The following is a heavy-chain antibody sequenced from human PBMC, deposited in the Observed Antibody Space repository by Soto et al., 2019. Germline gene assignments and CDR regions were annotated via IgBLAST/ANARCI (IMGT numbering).Heavy chain of an antibody. Sequence: QITLKESGPALVKPTQPLTLTCTFSWFSLSTRGAGVGWIRPPPGKALEWLALIYWDGDKRYCPSLKSRITITKNTSNNQMVLRTNNLDTVHTARYYFAHGYYDCFTGPWGQGTLVTVSS. CDR3: AHGYYDCFTGP. J-gene: IGHJ4*02. V-gene: IGHV2-5*02. CDR1: WFSLSTRGAG. CDR2: IYWDGDK. D-gene: IGHD3-9*01.